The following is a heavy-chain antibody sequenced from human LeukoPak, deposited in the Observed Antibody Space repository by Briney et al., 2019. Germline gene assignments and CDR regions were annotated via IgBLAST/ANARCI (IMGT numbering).Heavy chain of an antibody. D-gene: IGHD3-10*01. CDR2: IHHSGSI. CDR1: GVSISSNLW. J-gene: IGHJ4*02. V-gene: IGHV4-4*02. Sequence: SETLSLTCAVSGVSISSNLWWTWVRQPPGKGLEWIAEIHHSGSINYNPSLKSRVTISVDKAKNQFPLNLNSVTAADTAVYYCARGGDRSFDYWGQGTLVTVSS. CDR3: ARGGDRSFDY.